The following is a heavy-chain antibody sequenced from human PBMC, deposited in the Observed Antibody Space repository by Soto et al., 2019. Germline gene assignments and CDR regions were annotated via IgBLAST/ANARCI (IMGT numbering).Heavy chain of an antibody. CDR3: ARVTTTSAFSAMDV. V-gene: IGHV3-30-3*01. J-gene: IGHJ6*02. CDR1: GFTFSNNA. D-gene: IGHD1-1*01. CDR2: ISYDGSNK. Sequence: QVPLVESGGGVVQPGRSLRLSCAASGFTFSNNAMDWVRQAPGKGLEWVAVISYDGSNKYIADSVKGRFTTSRDKSKNPLSPQTNSLRAEDTAAYYSARVTTTSAFSAMDVWGQGTTVTVSS.